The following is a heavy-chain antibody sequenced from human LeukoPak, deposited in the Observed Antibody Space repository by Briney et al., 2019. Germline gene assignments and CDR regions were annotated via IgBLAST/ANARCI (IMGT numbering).Heavy chain of an antibody. Sequence: GGSLRLSCAASGFSFSATWMAWVRQAPGKGLECVANIKPDGSERYYLDSVKGRFTVSRDNAKTSLYLQMNSLRADDTAVYYCARETEPLDYGDSTNLDYWGQGTLVTVSS. D-gene: IGHD4/OR15-4a*01. CDR2: IKPDGSER. J-gene: IGHJ4*02. CDR3: ARETEPLDYGDSTNLDY. V-gene: IGHV3-7*01. CDR1: GFSFSATW.